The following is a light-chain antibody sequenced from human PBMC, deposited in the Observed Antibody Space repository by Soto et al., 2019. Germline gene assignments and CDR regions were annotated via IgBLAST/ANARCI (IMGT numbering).Light chain of an antibody. CDR1: QNLSRN. CDR2: YAS. CDR3: QQYDKWPHT. Sequence: EVVMTQSPVTLSVSPGERATLSCRASQNLSRNLAWYQQQPGQAPRLLIFYASTRATGIPARFSGSGSGTDFTLTSSSLQSEDFAVYFCQQYDKWPHTFGQGTKLEIK. V-gene: IGKV3-15*01. J-gene: IGKJ2*01.